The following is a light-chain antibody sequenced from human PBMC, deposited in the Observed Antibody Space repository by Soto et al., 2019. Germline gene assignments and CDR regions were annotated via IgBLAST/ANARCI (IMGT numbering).Light chain of an antibody. CDR3: QSYDSSLSGCYV. CDR1: SSNIGAGYD. CDR2: DNN. J-gene: IGLJ1*01. Sequence: QSALTQPPSVSGAPGQRVTISCPGSSSNIGAGYDVHWYQQLPGTAPKVLISDNNNQPSGVPDRISGSKSGTSPSLAITGLQAENEADYYCQSYDSSLSGCYVFGTGTKVTVL. V-gene: IGLV1-40*01.